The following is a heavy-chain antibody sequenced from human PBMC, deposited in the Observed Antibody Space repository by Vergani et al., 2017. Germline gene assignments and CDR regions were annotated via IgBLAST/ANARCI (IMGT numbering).Heavy chain of an antibody. CDR2: ISSSSSTI. CDR3: ARDRPHYYDSSGNH. CDR1: GFTFSSYS. V-gene: IGHV3-48*02. Sequence: EVQLVESGGGLVQPGGSLKLSCAASGFTFSSYSMNWVRQAPGKGLEWVSYISSSSSTIYYADSVKGRFTISRDNAKNSLYLQMNSLRDEDTAVYYCARDRPHYYDSSGNHWGQGTLVTVSS. D-gene: IGHD3-22*01. J-gene: IGHJ5*02.